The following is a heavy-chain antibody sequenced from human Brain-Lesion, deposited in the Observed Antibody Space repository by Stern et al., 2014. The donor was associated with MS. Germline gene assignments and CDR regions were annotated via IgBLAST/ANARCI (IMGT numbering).Heavy chain of an antibody. CDR3: AKDRQYLTYFFDH. V-gene: IGHV3-30*18. J-gene: IGHJ5*02. CDR1: GFTFGSCA. CDR2: VSYDGSNK. D-gene: IGHD2/OR15-2a*01. Sequence: QVQLVESGGGVVQPGRPLRLSCVASGFTFGSCAMHWVRQAPGKGLEWVAGVSYDGSNKDYADTVKGRFTISQDNSQKNLYIQMISLRPEDTAVYYCAKDRQYLTYFFDHWGQGSLVTVSS.